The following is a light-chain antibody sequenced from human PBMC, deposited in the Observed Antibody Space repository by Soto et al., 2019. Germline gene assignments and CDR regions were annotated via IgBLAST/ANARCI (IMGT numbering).Light chain of an antibody. CDR3: QHYNTYPWP. Sequence: DIQLTQSPSILSASVGDRVTITCRASQSTSSWLAWYQQKPGKAPNLLIHKASHLESGVPSRFSGSGSGTEFTLTISSLQPGDFATYYCQHYNTYPWPFGQGTKVEIK. CDR1: QSTSSW. J-gene: IGKJ1*01. V-gene: IGKV1-5*03. CDR2: KAS.